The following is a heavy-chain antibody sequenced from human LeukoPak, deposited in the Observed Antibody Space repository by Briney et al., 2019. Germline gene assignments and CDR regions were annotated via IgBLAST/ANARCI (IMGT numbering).Heavy chain of an antibody. Sequence: SETLSLTCTVSGGSIKSYYWSWIRQPAGKGLEWIGRIYSSGSTNYNPSLKSRVSMSVDTSKNQFSLKLTSVTAADTAVYYCARGGKATVVTMWGQGILVTVSS. V-gene: IGHV4-4*07. CDR1: GGSIKSYY. CDR3: ARGGKATVVTM. CDR2: IYSSGST. D-gene: IGHD4-23*01. J-gene: IGHJ4*02.